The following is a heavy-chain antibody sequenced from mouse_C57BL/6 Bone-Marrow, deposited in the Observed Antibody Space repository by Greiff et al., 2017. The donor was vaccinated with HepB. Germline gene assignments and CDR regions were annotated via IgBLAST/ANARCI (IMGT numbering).Heavy chain of an antibody. V-gene: IGHV5-6*01. CDR2: ISSGGSYT. D-gene: IGHD1-1*01. CDR3: ARQGVYYYGTGYAMDD. J-gene: IGHJ4*01. CDR1: GFTFSSYG. Sequence: EVQGVESGGDLVKPGGSLKLSCAASGFTFSSYGMSWVRQTPDKRLEWVATISSGGSYTYYPDSVKGRFTISRDNAKNTLYLQMSSLKSEDTAMYYCARQGVYYYGTGYAMDDWGQGTSVTVSS.